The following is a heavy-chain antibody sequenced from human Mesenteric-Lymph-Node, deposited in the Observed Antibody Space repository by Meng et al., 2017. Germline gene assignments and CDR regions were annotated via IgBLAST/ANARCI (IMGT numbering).Heavy chain of an antibody. D-gene: IGHD4-17*01. CDR2: ISYDGSNK. Sequence: GESLKISCAASGFTFSSYAMHWVRQAPGKGLEWVAVISYDGSNKYYADSVKGRFTISRDNSKNTLYLQMNSLRAEDTAVYYCARGLDGDYWVYYGMDVWGQGTTVTVFS. CDR1: GFTFSSYA. V-gene: IGHV3-30*04. J-gene: IGHJ6*02. CDR3: ARGLDGDYWVYYGMDV.